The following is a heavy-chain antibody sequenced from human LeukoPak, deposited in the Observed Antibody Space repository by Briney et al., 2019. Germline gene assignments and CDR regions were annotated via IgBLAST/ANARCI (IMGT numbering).Heavy chain of an antibody. J-gene: IGHJ3*02. Sequence: SETLSLTCTVSGGSISGGDYHWSWIRQHPGKDLEWIGYIYYSGSTYYNPSLKSRVTISVDTSKNQFSLKLSSVTAADTAVYYCARVDYGSGHDTFDIWGQGTVVTVSS. D-gene: IGHD3-10*01. V-gene: IGHV4-31*03. CDR2: IYYSGST. CDR3: ARVDYGSGHDTFDI. CDR1: GGSISGGDYH.